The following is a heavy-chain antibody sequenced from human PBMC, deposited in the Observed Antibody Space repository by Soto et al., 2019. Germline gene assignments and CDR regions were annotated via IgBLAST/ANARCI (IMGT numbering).Heavy chain of an antibody. D-gene: IGHD1-26*01. J-gene: IGHJ4*02. CDR2: ISGGGGST. V-gene: IGHV3-23*01. CDR1: GFTFRSYA. CDR3: AKDGRRWDLPADY. Sequence: PGGFLILSCAASGFTFRSYAMSRVRQAPGKGLEWVSAISGGGGSTYYADSVKGRFTISRDNSKNTLYLQMNSLRAEDTAVYYCAKDGRRWDLPADYWGQGALVTV.